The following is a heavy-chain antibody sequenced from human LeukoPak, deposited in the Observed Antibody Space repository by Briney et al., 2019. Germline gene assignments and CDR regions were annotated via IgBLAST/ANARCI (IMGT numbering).Heavy chain of an antibody. CDR1: GGSISSYY. J-gene: IGHJ5*02. V-gene: IGHV4-59*01. CDR2: IYYSGST. CDR3: ARLGFRYDSRGWFDP. D-gene: IGHD3-22*01. Sequence: PSETLSLTCTVSGGSISSYYWSWIRQPPGKGLEWIGYIYYSGSTNYNPSLKSRVTISVDTSKNQFSLKLSSVTAADTAVYYCARLGFRYDSRGWFDPWGQGTLVTVSS.